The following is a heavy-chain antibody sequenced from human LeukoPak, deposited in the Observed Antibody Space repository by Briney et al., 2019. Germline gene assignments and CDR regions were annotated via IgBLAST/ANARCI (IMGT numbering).Heavy chain of an antibody. D-gene: IGHD4-11*01. CDR2: IYYSGST. Sequence: PSETLSLTCTVSGGSISSSSYYWGWIRQPPGKGLEWIGSIYYSGSTYYNPSLKSRVTISVDTSKNQFSLKLSSVTAADMAVYYCARYSNPLYYYYYMDVWGKGTTVTVSS. J-gene: IGHJ6*03. CDR3: ARYSNPLYYYYYMDV. CDR1: GGSISSSSYY. V-gene: IGHV4-39*01.